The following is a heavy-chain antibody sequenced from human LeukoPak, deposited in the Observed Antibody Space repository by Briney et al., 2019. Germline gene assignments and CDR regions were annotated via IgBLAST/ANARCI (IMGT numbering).Heavy chain of an antibody. V-gene: IGHV4-34*01. J-gene: IGHJ6*02. Sequence: PSETLSLTCAVYGGSFSGYYWSWIRQPPGKGLEWIGEINHSGSTNYNPSLKSRVTISVDTSKNQFSLKLSSVTAADTAVYYCARRGNYYGPGSYYTPSWGQGTTVTVSS. CDR1: GGSFSGYY. CDR3: ARRGNYYGPGSYYTPS. CDR2: INHSGST. D-gene: IGHD3-10*01.